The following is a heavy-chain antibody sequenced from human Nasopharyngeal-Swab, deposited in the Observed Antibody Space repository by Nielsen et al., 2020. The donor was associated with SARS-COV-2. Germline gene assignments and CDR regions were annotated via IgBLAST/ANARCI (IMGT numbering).Heavy chain of an antibody. D-gene: IGHD3-3*01. V-gene: IGHV3-21*01. CDR1: GFTFSSYS. CDR3: ARDYDSSDAFDI. J-gene: IGHJ3*02. CDR2: ISSSSSYI. Sequence: VSCAASGFTFSSYSMNWVRQAPGKGLEWVSSISSSSSYIYYADSVKGRFTISRDNAKNSLYLQMNSLRAEDTAVYYCARDYDSSDAFDIWGQGTMVTVSS.